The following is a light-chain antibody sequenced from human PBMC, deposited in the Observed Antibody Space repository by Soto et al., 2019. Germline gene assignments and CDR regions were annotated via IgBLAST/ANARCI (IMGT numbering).Light chain of an antibody. CDR3: SSFASSIPLV. J-gene: IGLJ2*01. Sequence: QSALTQPASVSGSPGQSITISCTGTSSDVGGYNYVSWYQQHPGKAPKLLICDVTNRPSGVSNRFSGSKSGNTASLTISGLQTEAEADYYCSSFASSIPLVFGGGTKVTVL. CDR2: DVT. CDR1: SSDVGGYNY. V-gene: IGLV2-14*03.